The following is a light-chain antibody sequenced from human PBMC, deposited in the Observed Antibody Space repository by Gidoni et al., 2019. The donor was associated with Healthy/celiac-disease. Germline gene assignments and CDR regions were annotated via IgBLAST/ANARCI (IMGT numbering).Light chain of an antibody. Sequence: EIVLTQSPGTLSLSPGERATLSCRASTSVSSSYLAWYQQKPGQAPRLLIYGASSRATGIPDRFSGSGSGTDFTLTISRLEPEDFAVYYCQQYGSSPRTFGGGTKVEIK. V-gene: IGKV3-20*01. CDR2: GAS. J-gene: IGKJ4*01. CDR3: QQYGSSPRT. CDR1: TSVSSSY.